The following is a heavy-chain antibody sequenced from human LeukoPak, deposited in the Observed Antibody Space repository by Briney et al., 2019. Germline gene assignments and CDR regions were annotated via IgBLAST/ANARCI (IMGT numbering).Heavy chain of an antibody. J-gene: IGHJ4*02. D-gene: IGHD3-22*01. CDR2: IYYSGST. CDR3: ARETEYYDSSGYQYYFDY. CDR1: GGSFSGYY. Sequence: PSETLSLTCAVYGGSFSGYYWSWIRQPPGKGLEWIGSIYYSGSTYYNPSLKSRVTISVDTSKNQFSLKLSSVTAADTAVYYCARETEYYDSSGYQYYFDYWGQGTLVTVSS. V-gene: IGHV4-34*01.